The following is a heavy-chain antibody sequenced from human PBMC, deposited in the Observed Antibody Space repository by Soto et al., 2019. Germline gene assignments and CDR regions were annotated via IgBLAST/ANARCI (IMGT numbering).Heavy chain of an antibody. CDR2: INHSGST. CDR1: GGSFSGYY. CDR3: ARARRYIVVVVAAPRRSLGMDV. Sequence: PSETLSLTCAVYGGSFSGYYWSWIRQPPGKGLEWIGEINHSGSTNYNPSLKSRVTISVDTSKNQFSLKLSSVTAADTAVYYCARARRYIVVVVAAPRRSLGMDVWGQGTTVTVSS. D-gene: IGHD2-15*01. J-gene: IGHJ6*02. V-gene: IGHV4-34*01.